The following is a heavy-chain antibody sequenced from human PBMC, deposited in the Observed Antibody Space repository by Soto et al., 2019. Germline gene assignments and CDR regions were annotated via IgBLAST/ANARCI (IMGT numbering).Heavy chain of an antibody. Sequence: GGSLRLSCAASGFTSSSYAMSWVRQAPGKGLEWVSAISGSGGSTYYADSVKGRFTISRDNSKNTLYLQMNSLRAEDTAVYYCAKEVDVDSSGYLGLFDPWGQGTLVTVS. CDR1: GFTSSSYA. CDR2: ISGSGGST. V-gene: IGHV3-23*01. D-gene: IGHD3-22*01. J-gene: IGHJ5*02. CDR3: AKEVDVDSSGYLGLFDP.